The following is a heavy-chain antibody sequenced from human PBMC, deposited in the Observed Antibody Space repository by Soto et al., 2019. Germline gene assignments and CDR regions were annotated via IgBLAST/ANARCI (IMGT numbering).Heavy chain of an antibody. CDR3: ARGSAAAGSDYYYYGMEV. J-gene: IGHJ6*02. Sequence: SETLSLTCAVYGGSFSGYYWSWIRQPPGKGLEWIGEINHSGSTNYNPSLKSRVTISVDTSKNQFSLKLSSVTAADTAVYYCARGSAAAGSDYYYYGMEVWGQATTVTVSS. V-gene: IGHV4-34*01. CDR2: INHSGST. D-gene: IGHD6-13*01. CDR1: GGSFSGYY.